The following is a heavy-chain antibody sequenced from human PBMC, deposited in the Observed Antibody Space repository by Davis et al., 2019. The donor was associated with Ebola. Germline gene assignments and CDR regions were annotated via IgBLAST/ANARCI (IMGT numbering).Heavy chain of an antibody. CDR1: GGSFSGYY. D-gene: IGHD6-13*01. Sequence: PSETLSLTCAVYGGSFSGYYWSWIRQPPGKGLEWIGSIYYSGSTYYNPSLKSRVTISVDTSKNQFSLKLSSVTAADTAVYYCARRPGRSVAAAGFFDYWGQGTLVTVSS. J-gene: IGHJ4*02. CDR3: ARRPGRSVAAAGFFDY. V-gene: IGHV4-34*01. CDR2: IYYSGST.